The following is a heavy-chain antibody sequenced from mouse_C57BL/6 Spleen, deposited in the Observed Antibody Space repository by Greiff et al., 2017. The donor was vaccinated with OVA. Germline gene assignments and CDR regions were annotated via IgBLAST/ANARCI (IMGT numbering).Heavy chain of an antibody. V-gene: IGHV1-62-2*01. J-gene: IGHJ3*01. Sequence: QVQLKPSGAVLVTPGASVTLSCTASFSTFPVSTLHCVHPRSVQFLAWIGWFYPGRGSIKYNEKFKDKATLTADKSSSTVYMELSRLTSEDSAVYFCARHEGGDEGFAYWGQGTLVTVSA. CDR3: ARHEGGDEGFAY. CDR1: FSTFPVST. CDR2: FYPGRGSI.